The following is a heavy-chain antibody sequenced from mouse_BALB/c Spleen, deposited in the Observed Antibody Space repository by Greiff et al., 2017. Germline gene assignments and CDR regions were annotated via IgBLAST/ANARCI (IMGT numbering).Heavy chain of an antibody. CDR2: IYPGDGST. J-gene: IGHJ4*01. CDR1: GYTFTSYY. CDR3: AGQIYYDYDGYAMDY. V-gene: IGHV1S56*01. D-gene: IGHD2-4*01. Sequence: QVQLQQSGPELVKPGASVKMSCKASGYTFTSYYIHWVKQRPGQGLEWIGWIYPGDGSTKYNEKFKGKTTLTADKSSSTAYMLLSSLTSEDSAIYFCAGQIYYDYDGYAMDYWGQGTSVTVSS.